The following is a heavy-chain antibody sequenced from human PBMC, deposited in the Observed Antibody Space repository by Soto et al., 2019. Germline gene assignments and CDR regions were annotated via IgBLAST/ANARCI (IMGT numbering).Heavy chain of an antibody. CDR1: GYNFTSYW. CDR2: IDPSDSYT. J-gene: IGHJ2*01. Sequence: EVQLVQSGAEVKKPGESLRISCKGSGYNFTSYWITWVRQMPGKGLEWMGRIDPSDSYTNYSPSFQGHVTISTDTSISTAYLQWRSLKASATAMYYCARRKGGSGSYPTDWYFDLWGRGTLVTVSS. D-gene: IGHD3-10*01. V-gene: IGHV5-10-1*01. CDR3: ARRKGGSGSYPTDWYFDL.